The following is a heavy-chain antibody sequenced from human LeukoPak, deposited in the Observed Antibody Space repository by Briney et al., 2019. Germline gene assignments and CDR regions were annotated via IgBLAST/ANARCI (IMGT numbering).Heavy chain of an antibody. CDR1: GFNFKNYW. D-gene: IGHD3-22*01. Sequence: GGSLRLSCAASGFNFKNYWMHWVRQAPGKGLEWVGRIKSKTDGGTTDYAAPVKGRFTISRDDSKNTLYLQMNSLKTEDTTVYYCTTDWGVVGSGYYQRLDYWGQGTLVTVSS. V-gene: IGHV3-15*01. J-gene: IGHJ4*02. CDR3: TTDWGVVGSGYYQRLDY. CDR2: IKSKTDGGTT.